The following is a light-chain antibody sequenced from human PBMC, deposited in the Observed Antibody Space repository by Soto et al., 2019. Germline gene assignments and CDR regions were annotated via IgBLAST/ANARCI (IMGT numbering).Light chain of an antibody. J-gene: IGLJ1*01. CDR1: SSDVGGYNY. V-gene: IGLV2-14*03. Sequence: QSGLTQPASVSGSPGQSITISCTGTSSDVGGYNYVSWYQRHPGKAPKLMIFDVSNRPSGVSNRFSGSKSANTASLTISGLQAEDEADYFCSSYTSSTTPYVFGTGTKLTVL. CDR2: DVS. CDR3: SSYTSSTTPYV.